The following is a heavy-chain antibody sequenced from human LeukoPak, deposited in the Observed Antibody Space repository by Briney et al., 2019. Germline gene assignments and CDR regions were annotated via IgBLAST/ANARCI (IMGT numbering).Heavy chain of an antibody. Sequence: WASVKVSCNTSEYSFTNYHMHWVRLAPGQGLEWMGHIYPNTGGTSYAQRFQGRVTMTSDTSVSTVYMELSSLISDDTAAYYCARENWYYDYWGQGTLVTVSS. CDR2: IYPNTGGT. CDR3: ARENWYYDY. D-gene: IGHD1-7*01. V-gene: IGHV1-2*06. CDR1: EYSFTNYH. J-gene: IGHJ4*02.